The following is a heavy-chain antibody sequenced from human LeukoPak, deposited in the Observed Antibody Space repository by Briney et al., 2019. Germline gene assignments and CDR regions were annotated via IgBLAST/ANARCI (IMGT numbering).Heavy chain of an antibody. V-gene: IGHV3-30*02. CDR3: AKGSYYCSSSSCPQYYYYMDV. J-gene: IGHJ6*03. D-gene: IGHD2-2*01. CDR1: GFAFNSYG. Sequence: GGSLRLSCAASGFAFNSYGMHWVRQAPDKGLEWVAFIRYDGSDKYYADSVKGRLTISRDNSKNTLYLQMSSLRAEDTAVYYCAKGSYYCSSSSCPQYYYYMDVWGKGTTVTVSS. CDR2: IRYDGSDK.